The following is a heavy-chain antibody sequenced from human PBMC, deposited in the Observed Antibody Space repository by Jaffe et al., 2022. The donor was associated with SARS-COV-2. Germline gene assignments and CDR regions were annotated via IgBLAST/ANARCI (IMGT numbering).Heavy chain of an antibody. CDR3: ARAALTHYDSSGHDY. D-gene: IGHD3-22*01. J-gene: IGHJ4*02. V-gene: IGHV4-30-4*01. Sequence: QVQLQESGPGLVKPSQTLSLTCTVSGGSISSGDYYWSWIRQPPGKGLEWIGYIYYSGSTYYNPSLKSRVTISVDTSKNQFSLKLSSVTAADTAVYYCARAALTHYDSSGHDYWGQGTLVTVSS. CDR1: GGSISSGDYY. CDR2: IYYSGST.